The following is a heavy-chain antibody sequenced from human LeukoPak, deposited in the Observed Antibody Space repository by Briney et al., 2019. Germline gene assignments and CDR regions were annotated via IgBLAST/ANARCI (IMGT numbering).Heavy chain of an antibody. D-gene: IGHD5/OR15-5a*01. V-gene: IGHV3-30*02. CDR3: AKDGVSDIVSHYFDY. Sequence: GGSLRLSCAASGFTFSSYGMHWVRQAPGKGLEWVAVIWYDGSNKYYADSVKGRFTISRDNSKNTLYLQMNSLRAEDTAVYYCAKDGVSDIVSHYFDYWGQGTLVTVSS. CDR1: GFTFSSYG. CDR2: IWYDGSNK. J-gene: IGHJ4*02.